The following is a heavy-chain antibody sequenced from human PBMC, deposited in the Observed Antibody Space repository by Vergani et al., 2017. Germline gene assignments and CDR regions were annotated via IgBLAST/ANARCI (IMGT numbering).Heavy chain of an antibody. V-gene: IGHV3-53*01. CDR2: IYSGGST. Sequence: EVQLVESGGGLIQPGGSLRLSCAASGFTVSSNYMSWVRQAPGKGLEWVSVIYSGGSTYYADSVKGRFTISRDNSKNTLYLQMNSLRAEDTAVYYCAREGAAAGTSPYYYYGMDVWGQGTTVTVSS. CDR3: AREGAAAGTSPYYYYGMDV. J-gene: IGHJ6*02. CDR1: GFTVSSNY. D-gene: IGHD6-13*01.